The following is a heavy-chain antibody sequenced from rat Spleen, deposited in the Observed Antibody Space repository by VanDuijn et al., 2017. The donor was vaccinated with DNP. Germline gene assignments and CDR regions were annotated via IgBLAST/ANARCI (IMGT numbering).Heavy chain of an antibody. CDR1: GFTFSNYG. D-gene: IGHD5-1*01. CDR3: TTLGAGGEY. CDR2: ISTSGGST. J-gene: IGHJ2*01. Sequence: EVQLVESGGGLVQPGRSMKLSCAASGFTFSNYGMAWVRQAPKKGLEWVATISTSGGSTYYRDSVKGRFTISRDYTKSTLYLQMDSLRSEDTATYYCTTLGAGGEYWGQGVMVTVSS. V-gene: IGHV5-25*01.